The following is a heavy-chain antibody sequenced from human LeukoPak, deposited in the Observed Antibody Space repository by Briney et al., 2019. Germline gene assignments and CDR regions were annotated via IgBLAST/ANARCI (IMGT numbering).Heavy chain of an antibody. V-gene: IGHV4-34*01. CDR2: INHSGST. Sequence: SETLSLTCAVSGTSLSSYCLSWIRQPPEKGLEWVGEINHSGSTNYNPSLKSRVTISVATSKNQFSLRLTSVTAADTAVYYCARAGGADSPQDLDYWGQGILVTVSS. CDR3: ARAGGADSPQDLDY. D-gene: IGHD3-22*01. J-gene: IGHJ4*02. CDR1: GTSLSSYC.